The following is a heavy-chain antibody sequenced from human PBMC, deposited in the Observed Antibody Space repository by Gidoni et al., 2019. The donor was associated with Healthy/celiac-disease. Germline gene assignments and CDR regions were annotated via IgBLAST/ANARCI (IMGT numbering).Heavy chain of an antibody. V-gene: IGHV4-39*01. CDR3: ARRERYSSGWYDY. CDR1: GGSISSSSYY. D-gene: IGHD6-19*01. CDR2: IYYSGST. Sequence: QLQLQESGPGLVKPSETLSLTCTVSGGSISSSSYYWGWIRQPPGKGLEWIGSIYYSGSTYYNPSLKSRVTISVDTSKNQCSLKLSSVTAADTAVYYCARRERYSSGWYDYWGQGTLVTVSS. J-gene: IGHJ4*02.